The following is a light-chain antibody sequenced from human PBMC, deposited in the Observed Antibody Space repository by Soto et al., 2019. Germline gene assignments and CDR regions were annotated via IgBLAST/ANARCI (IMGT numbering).Light chain of an antibody. CDR3: QQYGSSPWT. J-gene: IGKJ1*01. CDR1: QSVRNNY. CDR2: GAS. Sequence: EIVLTQSPGTQSLSPGERATLHCRASQSVRNNYLAWYQQKPGQAPRLLIYGASTRATGIPDRFSGSGSGTDFTLTISRLEAEDFAVYYCQQYGSSPWTFGQGTKVDIK. V-gene: IGKV3-20*01.